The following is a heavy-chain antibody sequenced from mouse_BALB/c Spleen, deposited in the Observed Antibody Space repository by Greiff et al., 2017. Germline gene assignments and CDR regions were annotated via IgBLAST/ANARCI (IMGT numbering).Heavy chain of an antibody. CDR2: IWAGGST. Sequence: VQGVESGPGLVAPSQSLSITCTVSGFSLTSYGVHWVRQPPGKGLEWLGVIWAGGSTNYNSALMSRLSISKDNSKSQVFLKMNSLQTDDTAMYYCARDLGLRFAYWGQGTLVTVSA. CDR3: ARDLGLRFAY. V-gene: IGHV2-9*02. CDR1: GFSLTSYG. D-gene: IGHD3-1*01. J-gene: IGHJ3*01.